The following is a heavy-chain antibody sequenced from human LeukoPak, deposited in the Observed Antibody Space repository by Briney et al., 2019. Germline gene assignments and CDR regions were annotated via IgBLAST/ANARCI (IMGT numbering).Heavy chain of an antibody. Sequence: PGRSLRLSCAASGFTFSSYGMHWVRQAPGKGLERVAVISYDGSNKYYADSVKGRFTISRDNGKDSLYLQMNSLRVEDTAVYYCARDWFDLWGQGTLVTVSS. J-gene: IGHJ5*02. CDR3: ARDWFDL. CDR2: ISYDGSNK. V-gene: IGHV3-30*03. CDR1: GFTFSSYG.